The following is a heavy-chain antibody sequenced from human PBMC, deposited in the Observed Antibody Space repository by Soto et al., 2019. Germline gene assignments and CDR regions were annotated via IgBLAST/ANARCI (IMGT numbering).Heavy chain of an antibody. CDR1: GYTFTGYY. J-gene: IGHJ4*02. CDR3: ARDPPRRYNSGQGLDY. CDR2: INPNSGGT. V-gene: IGHV1-2*02. Sequence: ASVKVSCKASGYTFTGYYMHWVRQAPGQGLEWMGWINPNSGGTNYAQNLRGRVTMTTDTSTSTAYMELRSLRSDDTAVYYCARDPPRRYNSGQGLDYWGQGTLVTVSS. D-gene: IGHD5-18*01.